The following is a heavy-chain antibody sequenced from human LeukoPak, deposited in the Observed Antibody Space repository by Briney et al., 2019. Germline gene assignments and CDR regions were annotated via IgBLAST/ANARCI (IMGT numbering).Heavy chain of an antibody. V-gene: IGHV4-59*01. D-gene: IGHD3-10*01. J-gene: IGHJ4*02. CDR3: ARLGMWGSGIDY. CDR1: GGSISSYY. CDR2: IYYSGST. Sequence: PSETLSLTCTVSGGSISSYYWSWIRQPPGKGLEWIAYIYYSGSTNYNPSLKSRVTISVDTSKNQFSLRLNSVTAADTAVYYCARLGMWGSGIDYWGQGTLVTVSS.